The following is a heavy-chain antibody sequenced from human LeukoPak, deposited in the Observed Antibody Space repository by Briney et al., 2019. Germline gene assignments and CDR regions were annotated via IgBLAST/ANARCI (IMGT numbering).Heavy chain of an antibody. D-gene: IGHD2-2*01. J-gene: IGHJ6*03. CDR2: IYYSGST. Sequence: SETLSLTCTVSGGSISSYYWSWIRQPAGKGLEWIGYIYYSGSTNYNPSLKSRVTISVDTSKNQFSLKLSSVTAADTAVYYCARTTEGYCRSTSCYGFYYSYYMDVWGKGTTVTISS. V-gene: IGHV4-59*01. CDR1: GGSISSYY. CDR3: ARTTEGYCRSTSCYGFYYSYYMDV.